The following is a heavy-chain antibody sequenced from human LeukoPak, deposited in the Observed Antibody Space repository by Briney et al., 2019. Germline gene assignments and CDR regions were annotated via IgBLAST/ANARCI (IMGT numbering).Heavy chain of an antibody. CDR3: ARDHYGNSWADY. V-gene: IGHV4-4*02. J-gene: IGHJ4*02. Sequence: SETLSLTCAVSGGSISSSNWWSWVRQPPGKGLEWIGEIYHSGSTNYNPSLKSRVTISVNKSKNQFSLKLSSVTAADTAVYYCARDHYGNSWADYWGQGTLVTVSS. D-gene: IGHD6-13*01. CDR1: GGSISSSNW. CDR2: IYHSGST.